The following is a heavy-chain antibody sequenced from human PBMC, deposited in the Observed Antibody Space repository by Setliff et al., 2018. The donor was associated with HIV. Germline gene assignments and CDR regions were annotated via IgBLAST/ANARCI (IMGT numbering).Heavy chain of an antibody. CDR3: ARGDGEIAVAGTCDY. Sequence: ETLSLTCTVSGAPLSGYYLNWIRQPPGKGLEWVSTISGSGSSTYYADSVKGRFTISRDNSKNTLYLQMNSLRAEDTAVYYCARGDGEIAVAGTCDYWGQGTLVTVSS. J-gene: IGHJ4*02. D-gene: IGHD6-19*01. V-gene: IGHV3-23*01. CDR1: GAPLSGYY. CDR2: ISGSGSST.